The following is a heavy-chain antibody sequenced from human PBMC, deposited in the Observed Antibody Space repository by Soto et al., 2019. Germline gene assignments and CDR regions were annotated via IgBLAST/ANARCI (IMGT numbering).Heavy chain of an antibody. V-gene: IGHV1-3*01. J-gene: IGHJ4*02. CDR2: INAGNGDT. CDR3: ARKEALWYSSGLDQ. Sequence: QVQLVQSGAEAKKPGASVKVSCQASGYTVSAYGIHWVRQAPGQGLEWMGWINAGNGDTKTSQKFHDRVXXXWXXXASTAHXXXXXXXSGXXAXYXCARKEALWYSSGLDQWGQGTLVTVSS. D-gene: IGHD6-19*01. CDR1: GYTVSAYG.